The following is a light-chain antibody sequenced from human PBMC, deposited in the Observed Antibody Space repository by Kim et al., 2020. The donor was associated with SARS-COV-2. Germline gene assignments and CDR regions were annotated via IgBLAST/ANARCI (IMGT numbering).Light chain of an antibody. CDR3: QQYGSSPRT. CDR2: AAS. V-gene: IGKV3-20*01. CDR1: QSVSRTS. J-gene: IGKJ1*01. Sequence: SPGESATLSCRASQSVSRTSFAWYQQKPGQAPRLLIYAASSRATGIPDRFSGSGSGTDFTLTISRLEPEDFVVYYCQQYGSSPRTFGQGTKVDIK.